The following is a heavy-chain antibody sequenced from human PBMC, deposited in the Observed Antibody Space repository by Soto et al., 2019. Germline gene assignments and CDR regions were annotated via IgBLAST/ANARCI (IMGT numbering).Heavy chain of an antibody. V-gene: IGHV1-69*01. CDR1: GGTFSSYA. D-gene: IGHD3-10*01. Sequence: QVQLVQSGAEVKKPGSSVKVSCKASGGTFSSYAISWVRQAPGQGLEWMGGIIPIFGTANYAQKFQGRVTITADESTSTAYMELSSLRSEHTAVYYCARVGNAVGFGEPFFDYWCQGTLVTVSS. CDR2: IIPIFGTA. J-gene: IGHJ4*02. CDR3: ARVGNAVGFGEPFFDY.